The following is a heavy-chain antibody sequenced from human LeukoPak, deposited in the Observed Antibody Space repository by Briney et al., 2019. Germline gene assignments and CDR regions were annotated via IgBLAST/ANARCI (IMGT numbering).Heavy chain of an antibody. J-gene: IGHJ4*02. CDR1: GFTFSSYW. CDR2: INSDGSST. Sequence: GGSLRLSCAASGFTFSSYWMHWVRQAPGKGLVWVSRINSDGSSTSYADSVKGRFTISRDDAKNTLYLQMNSLRAGDTAVYYCARVDDYIWGSYRTDYWGQGTLVTVSS. CDR3: ARVDDYIWGSYRTDY. V-gene: IGHV3-74*01. D-gene: IGHD3-16*02.